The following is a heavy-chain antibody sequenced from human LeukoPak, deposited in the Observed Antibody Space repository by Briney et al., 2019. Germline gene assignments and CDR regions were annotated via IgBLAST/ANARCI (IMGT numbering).Heavy chain of an antibody. V-gene: IGHV4-61*08. CDR2: IYYSGST. Sequence: SETLSLTCTVSGGSISSGGHYWSWIRQPPGKGLEWIGYIYYSGSTNYNPSLKSRVTISVDTSKNQFSLKLSSVTAADTAVYYCARELWLRFDPWGQGTLVTVSS. CDR3: ARELWLRFDP. CDR1: GGSISSGGHY. D-gene: IGHD5-18*01. J-gene: IGHJ5*02.